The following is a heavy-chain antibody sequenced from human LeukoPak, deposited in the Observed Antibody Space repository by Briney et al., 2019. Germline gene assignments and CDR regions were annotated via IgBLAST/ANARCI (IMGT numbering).Heavy chain of an antibody. CDR3: ARHSTGGYSYGSPDYFDY. J-gene: IGHJ4*02. D-gene: IGHD5-18*01. Sequence: PSETLSLTCTVSGGSISNYYWNWIRQTAGKGLELIGRIYTTGRTNYKPSLKSRVTMSVDTSKNQFSLKLSSVTAADTAVYYCARHSTGGYSYGSPDYFDYWGEGTLVTVSS. CDR2: IYTTGRT. V-gene: IGHV4-4*07. CDR1: GGSISNYY.